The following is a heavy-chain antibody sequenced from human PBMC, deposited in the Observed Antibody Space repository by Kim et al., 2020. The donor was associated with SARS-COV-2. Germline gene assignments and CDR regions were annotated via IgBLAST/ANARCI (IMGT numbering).Heavy chain of an antibody. D-gene: IGHD2-15*01. V-gene: IGHV4-39*01. J-gene: IGHJ4*02. CDR2: IYYSGST. Sequence: SETLSLTCTVSGGSISSSSFYWGWIRQPPGKGLEWIGTIYYSGSTYYNPSLKSRVTISVDTSKNQFSLKLSSVTAADTAVYYCARHVTSKLLAPFDYWGQGTLVTVSP. CDR1: GGSISSSSFY. CDR3: ARHVTSKLLAPFDY.